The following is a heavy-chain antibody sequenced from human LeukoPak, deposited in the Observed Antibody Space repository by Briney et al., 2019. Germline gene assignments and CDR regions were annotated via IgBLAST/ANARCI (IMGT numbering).Heavy chain of an antibody. CDR3: ARARTRATKGWFDP. CDR2: ISSSSSYI. V-gene: IGHV3-21*01. Sequence: GGSLRLSCAASGFTFSSYSMNWVRQAPGKGLEWVSSISSSSSYIYYADSVKGRFTISRDNAKNSLYLQMNSLRAEDTAVYYCARARTRATKGWFDPWGQGTLVTVSS. D-gene: IGHD5-24*01. J-gene: IGHJ5*02. CDR1: GFTFSSYS.